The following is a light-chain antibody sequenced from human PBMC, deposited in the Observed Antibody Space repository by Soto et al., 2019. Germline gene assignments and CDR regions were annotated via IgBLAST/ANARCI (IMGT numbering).Light chain of an antibody. CDR3: LQDYSFPYT. J-gene: IGKJ2*01. Sequence: AIPMTQSPSSLSASVGDRVTITCRASQGIKNDVAWYQQKPGKAPKLLIYAASSLQSGVPPRFSGSVSGTDFTLTISSLQPEDFATYYCLQDYSFPYTFGQGTTLEIK. CDR1: QGIKND. CDR2: AAS. V-gene: IGKV1-6*01.